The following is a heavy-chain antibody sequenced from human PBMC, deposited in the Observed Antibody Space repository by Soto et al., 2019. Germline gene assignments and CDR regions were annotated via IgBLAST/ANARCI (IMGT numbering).Heavy chain of an antibody. Sequence: EVQLLESGGGLVQPGGSLRLPWAAYGFTFSSYAISWVRQAPGKGLEWVSVISGSGFGTYYEDSVKGRFTISRDNSKNTLYLQMNSLRAEDTAVYYCAKCMTTVTTFPFDIWGQGTMVTVSS. CDR1: GFTFSSYA. CDR2: ISGSGFGT. V-gene: IGHV3-23*01. D-gene: IGHD4-17*01. J-gene: IGHJ3*02. CDR3: AKCMTTVTTFPFDI.